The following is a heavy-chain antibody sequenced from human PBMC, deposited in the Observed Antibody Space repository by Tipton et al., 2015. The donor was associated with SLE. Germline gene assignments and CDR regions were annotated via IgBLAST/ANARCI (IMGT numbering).Heavy chain of an antibody. CDR2: IYHSGST. D-gene: IGHD3-10*01. CDR3: ASGFGELLIPQY. J-gene: IGHJ4*02. V-gene: IGHV4-38-2*01. Sequence: GLVKPSETLSLTCAVSGYSISSGYYWGWIRQPPGKGLEWIGSIYHSGSTYYNPSLKSRVTISVDTSKNQFSLKLSSVTAADTAVYYCASGFGELLIPQYWGQGALVTVSS. CDR1: GYSISSGYY.